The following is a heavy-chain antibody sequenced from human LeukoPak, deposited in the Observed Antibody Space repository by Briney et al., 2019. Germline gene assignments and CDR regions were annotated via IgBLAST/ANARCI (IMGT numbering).Heavy chain of an antibody. D-gene: IGHD6-6*01. J-gene: IGHJ3*02. CDR2: VTGSGGTT. V-gene: IGHV3-23*01. CDR1: GFTFDDYG. Sequence: GGSLRLSCAASGFTFDDYGMSWVRQAPGKGLEWVSAVTGSGGTTYYADSVKGRFTISRDNSKNTVYLQMNSLRAEDTAVYYCAKDRGVAARHGFDIWGQGTMVTVSS. CDR3: AKDRGVAARHGFDI.